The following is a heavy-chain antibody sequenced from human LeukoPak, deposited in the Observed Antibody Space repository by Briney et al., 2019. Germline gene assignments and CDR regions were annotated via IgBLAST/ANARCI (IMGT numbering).Heavy chain of an antibody. V-gene: IGHV1-46*01. CDR2: INPSGGST. J-gene: IGHJ5*02. CDR3: AREVSAARLVPPEFDP. D-gene: IGHD6-6*01. CDR1: GYTFTSYY. Sequence: GASVKVSCKASGYTFTSYYMHWVRQAPGQGLEWMGIINPSGGSTSYAQKSQGRVTMTRDTSTSTVYMELSSLRSEDTAVYYCAREVSAARLVPPEFDPWGQGTLVTVSS.